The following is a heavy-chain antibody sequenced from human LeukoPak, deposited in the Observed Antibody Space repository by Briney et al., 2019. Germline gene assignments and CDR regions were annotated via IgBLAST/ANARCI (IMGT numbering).Heavy chain of an antibody. D-gene: IGHD4-17*01. CDR1: GFTFSSYS. V-gene: IGHV3-21*01. CDR2: ISSSSSCI. Sequence: PGGSLRLFCAASGFTFSSYSMNWVRQAPGKGLEWVSSISSSSSCIYYADSVKGRFTISRDNAKNSLYLQMNSLRAEDTAVYYCARGDYASNSGFDYWGQGTLVTVSS. CDR3: ARGDYASNSGFDY. J-gene: IGHJ4*02.